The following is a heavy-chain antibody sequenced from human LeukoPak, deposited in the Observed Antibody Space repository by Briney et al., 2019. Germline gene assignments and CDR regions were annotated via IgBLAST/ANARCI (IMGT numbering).Heavy chain of an antibody. Sequence: SETLSLTCTVSGGSISSYYWTWIRQPPGKGLEWIGYIYYSGSTKYNPSLKSRVTISVDTSKNQFSLKLSSVTAADTAVYYCAREGNTYGSNRFDPWGQGTLVTVSS. CDR2: IYYSGST. CDR3: AREGNTYGSNRFDP. D-gene: IGHD5-18*01. CDR1: GGSISSYY. V-gene: IGHV4-59*01. J-gene: IGHJ5*02.